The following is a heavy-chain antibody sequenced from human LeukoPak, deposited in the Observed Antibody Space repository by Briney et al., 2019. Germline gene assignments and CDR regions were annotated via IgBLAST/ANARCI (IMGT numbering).Heavy chain of an antibody. CDR1: GYPFTTWE. CDR2: INPNSGGT. V-gene: IGHV1-2*02. D-gene: IGHD3-3*01. J-gene: IGHJ4*02. Sequence: GASVKVSCTTSGYPFTTWEINWVRQAAGQGLEWMGWINPNSGGTNYAQKFQGRVTMTRDTSISTAYMELSRLRSDDTAVYYCARADWSGYAGREYYFDYWGQGTLVTVSS. CDR3: ARADWSGYAGREYYFDY.